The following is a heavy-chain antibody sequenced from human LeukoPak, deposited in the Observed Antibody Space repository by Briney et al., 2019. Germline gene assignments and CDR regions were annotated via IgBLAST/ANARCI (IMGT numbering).Heavy chain of an antibody. D-gene: IGHD3-9*01. CDR3: ARGGGNLLPYFDPKYYYYMDV. V-gene: IGHV4-34*01. J-gene: IGHJ6*03. CDR1: GGSFSGYY. CDR2: INHSGRT. Sequence: SETLSLTCAVYGGSFSGYYWAWIRQPPGQGLEWIGEINHSGRTNYNPSLKSRVTVSVDTSKSQFSLKLSSVIAADTALYYCARGGGNLLPYFDPKYYYYMDVWGKGTTVTVSS.